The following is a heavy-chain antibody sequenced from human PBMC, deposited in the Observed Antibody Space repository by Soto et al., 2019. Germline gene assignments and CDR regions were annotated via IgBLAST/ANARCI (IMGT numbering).Heavy chain of an antibody. CDR1: GGSISSYY. Sequence: QVQLQESGPGLVKPSETLSLTCTVSGGSISSYYWSWIRQPPGKGLEWIGYIYYSGSTNYNPSLKSRVTISVDTSKNQFSLKLSSVTAADTAVYYCAREPLYCTNGVCYREPTVRRYFDLWGRGTLVTVSS. V-gene: IGHV4-59*01. D-gene: IGHD2-8*01. J-gene: IGHJ2*01. CDR3: AREPLYCTNGVCYREPTVRRYFDL. CDR2: IYYSGST.